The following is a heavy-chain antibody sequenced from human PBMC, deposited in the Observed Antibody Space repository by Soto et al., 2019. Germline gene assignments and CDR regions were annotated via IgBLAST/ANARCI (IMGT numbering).Heavy chain of an antibody. CDR2: IYSGGST. Sequence: GGSLRLSCAASGFTVSSNYMSWVRQAPGKGLEWVSVIYSGGSTYYADSVKGRFTISRDNSKNTLYLQMNSLRAEDTAVYYCARDHYGDYALDYWGQGTLVTVSS. D-gene: IGHD4-17*01. CDR3: ARDHYGDYALDY. J-gene: IGHJ4*02. V-gene: IGHV3-66*01. CDR1: GFTVSSNY.